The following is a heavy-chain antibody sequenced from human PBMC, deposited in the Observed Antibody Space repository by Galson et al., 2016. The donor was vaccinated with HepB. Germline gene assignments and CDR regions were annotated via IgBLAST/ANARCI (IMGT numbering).Heavy chain of an antibody. CDR1: GGSISSHF. Sequence: ETLSLTCTVSGGSISSHFCSWIRQPPGKGLEWIGHIYDSGSTNYNPSLQSRVTISVDTSKNQFSLILSSVTAADTAIYYCATSERLAGTDAFDIWGQGTMVTVSS. V-gene: IGHV4-59*11. CDR3: ATSERLAGTDAFDI. CDR2: IYDSGST. D-gene: IGHD6-19*01. J-gene: IGHJ3*02.